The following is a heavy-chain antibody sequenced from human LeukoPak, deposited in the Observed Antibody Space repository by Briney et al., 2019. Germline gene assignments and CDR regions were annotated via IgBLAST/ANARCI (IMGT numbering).Heavy chain of an antibody. Sequence: GESLKISCKGSGYSFTSYWIGWVRQMPGKGLEWMGIIYPGDSDTRYSPSFQGQVTISADKSISTAYLQWSSLKASDTAMYYCARPFIYYYDSSGPSDYWGQGTLVTVSS. CDR3: ARPFIYYYDSSGPSDY. CDR2: IYPGDSDT. J-gene: IGHJ4*02. D-gene: IGHD3-22*01. CDR1: GYSFTSYW. V-gene: IGHV5-51*01.